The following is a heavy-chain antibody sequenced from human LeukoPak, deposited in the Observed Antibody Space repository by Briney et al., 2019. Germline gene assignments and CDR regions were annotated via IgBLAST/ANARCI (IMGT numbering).Heavy chain of an antibody. CDR3: ARVRANYYDSSGYLLDY. V-gene: IGHV4-4*07. CDR1: GGSTSSYY. J-gene: IGHJ4*02. CDR2: IFTSGIISGNT. Sequence: PSETLSLTCTVSGGSTSSYYWSWIRQSPGKGLEWIGRIFTSGIISGNTNYNPSLKSRVTISVDTSKNQFSLKLSSVTAADTAVYYCARVRANYYDSSGYLLDYWGQGTLVTVSS. D-gene: IGHD3-22*01.